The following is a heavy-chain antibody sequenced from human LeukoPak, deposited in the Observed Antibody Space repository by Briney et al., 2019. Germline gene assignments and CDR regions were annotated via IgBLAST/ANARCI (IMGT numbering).Heavy chain of an antibody. CDR3: GSRDKGYYYGLDV. D-gene: IGHD5-24*01. CDR1: GFTGSSNY. J-gene: IGHJ6*02. Sequence: PGGSLRLSCVASGFTGSSNYMSWVRQAPGKGLEWVSIIPGGGNTYYADSVKDRFTISRDNSKSTLYLQMKSLRAEDTAVYYCGSRDKGYYYGLDVWGQGTTVTVSS. V-gene: IGHV3-66*01. CDR2: IPGGGNT.